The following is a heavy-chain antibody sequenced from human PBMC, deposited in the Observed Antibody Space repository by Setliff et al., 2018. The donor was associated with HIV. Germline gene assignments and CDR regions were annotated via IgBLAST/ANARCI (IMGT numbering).Heavy chain of an antibody. CDR1: GGSISRSVDY. CDR2: IYYSGTT. D-gene: IGHD2-21*01. J-gene: IGHJ5*02. CDR3: ARVPVAGANWFDP. Sequence: SETLSLTCNVFGGSISRSVDYWGWVRQPPGKGPEWIGTIYYSGTTYYNPSLKSRITISVDRSKNLFSMKLISVTAADQGVYYCARVPVAGANWFDPWGLGTLVTVSS. V-gene: IGHV4-39*01.